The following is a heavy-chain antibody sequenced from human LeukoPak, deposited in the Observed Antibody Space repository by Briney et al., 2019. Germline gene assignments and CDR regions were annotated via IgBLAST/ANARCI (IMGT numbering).Heavy chain of an antibody. CDR1: GYTFTGYY. CDR3: ARVGSIAARLDWFDP. D-gene: IGHD6-6*01. Sequence: GASVKVSCKASGYTFTGYYMHWVRQAPGQGLEWMGWINPNSGGTNYAQKFQGRVTMTRDTSISTAYMELSRLRSDDTAVYYCARVGSIAARLDWFDPWGQGTLVTVSS. CDR2: INPNSGGT. J-gene: IGHJ5*02. V-gene: IGHV1-2*02.